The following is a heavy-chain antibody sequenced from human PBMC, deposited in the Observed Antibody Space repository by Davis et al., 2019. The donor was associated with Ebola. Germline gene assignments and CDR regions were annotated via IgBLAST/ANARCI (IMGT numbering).Heavy chain of an antibody. D-gene: IGHD2-21*01. CDR2: ISYDGSNK. CDR3: AKVQGGFISYYYYMDV. V-gene: IGHV3-30-3*01. Sequence: PGGSLRLSCAASGFTFSSYAMHWVRQAPGKGLEWVAVISYDGSNKYYADSVKGRFTISRDASKNTLFLQMNSLRAEDTALYYCAKVQGGFISYYYYMDVWGKGTTVTVSS. J-gene: IGHJ6*03. CDR1: GFTFSSYA.